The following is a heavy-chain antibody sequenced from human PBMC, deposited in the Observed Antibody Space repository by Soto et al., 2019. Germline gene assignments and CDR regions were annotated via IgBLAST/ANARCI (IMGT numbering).Heavy chain of an antibody. V-gene: IGHV1-69*01. J-gene: IGHJ4*02. CDR1: GGTFSSYA. Sequence: QVQLVQSGAEVKKPGSSMKVSCKASGGTFSSYAISWVRQAPGQGLEWMGGIIPIFGTANYAQKFQGRVTITADESTSTAYMELSSLRSEDTAVYYCARAGLITMIERYYFDYWGQGTLVTVSS. CDR2: IIPIFGTA. CDR3: ARAGLITMIERYYFDY. D-gene: IGHD3-22*01.